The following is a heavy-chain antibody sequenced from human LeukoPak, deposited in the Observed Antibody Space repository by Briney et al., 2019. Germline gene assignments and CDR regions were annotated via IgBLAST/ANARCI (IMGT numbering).Heavy chain of an antibody. J-gene: IGHJ4*02. CDR2: SSNSGTN. CDR3: ARGSNWGDY. Sequence: SETLSLTCTVSGGSISDYYWSWIRQPPGKGLEWYVYSSNSGTNNYNPSLKGRVTISVHTSKNQFSLKLSSVTAADTAVYYCARGSNWGDYWGQGTLVTVSS. D-gene: IGHD7-27*01. V-gene: IGHV4-59*12. CDR1: GGSISDYY.